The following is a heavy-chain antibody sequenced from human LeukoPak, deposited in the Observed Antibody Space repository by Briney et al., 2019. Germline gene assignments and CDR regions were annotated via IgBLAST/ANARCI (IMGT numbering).Heavy chain of an antibody. V-gene: IGHV3-23*01. Sequence: QAGGSLRLSCAASGFTFSNYAVSWVRQAPGKGLAWVSAISGSGGSTYYADSVKGRFTISRDNSKNTLYLQMNSLRAEDTAVYYCAKDRAIVLMVYARLAVGFDYWGQGTLVTVSS. J-gene: IGHJ4*02. D-gene: IGHD2-8*01. CDR3: AKDRAIVLMVYARLAVGFDY. CDR2: ISGSGGST. CDR1: GFTFSNYA.